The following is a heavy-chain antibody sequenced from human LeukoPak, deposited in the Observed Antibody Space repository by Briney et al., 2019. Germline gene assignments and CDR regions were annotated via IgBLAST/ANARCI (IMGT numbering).Heavy chain of an antibody. CDR1: GFTFSSYA. D-gene: IGHD3-10*01. CDR3: ARGDRYGSGSYYIFDY. Sequence: GRSLRLSCAASGFTFSSYAMHWVRQAPGKGLEWVAVISYDGSNKYYADSVKGRFTISRDNSKNTLYLQMNSLRAEDTAVYYCARGDRYGSGSYYIFDYRGQGTLVTVSS. CDR2: ISYDGSNK. V-gene: IGHV3-30*04. J-gene: IGHJ4*02.